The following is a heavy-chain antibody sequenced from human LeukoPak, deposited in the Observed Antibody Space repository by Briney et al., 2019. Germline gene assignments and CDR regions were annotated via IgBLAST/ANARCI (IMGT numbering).Heavy chain of an antibody. D-gene: IGHD3-10*01. CDR2: IIPIFGTA. CDR1: GGTFSSYA. J-gene: IGHJ4*02. Sequence: SVKVSCKASGGTFSSYAIGWVRQAPGQGLEWMGGIIPIFGTANYAQKFQGRVTITADESTSTAYMELSSLRSEDTAVYYCARDFSPYYYGSGSYCYFDYWGQGTLVTVSS. V-gene: IGHV1-69*13. CDR3: ARDFSPYYYGSGSYCYFDY.